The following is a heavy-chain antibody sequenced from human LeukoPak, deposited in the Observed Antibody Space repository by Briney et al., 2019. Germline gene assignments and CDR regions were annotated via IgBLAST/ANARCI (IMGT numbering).Heavy chain of an antibody. Sequence: ASVKVSCKASGYTFTSYSMNWVRQAPGQGLEWMGWINPNSGGTNYAQKFQGWVTMTRDTSISTAYMELSSLRSDDTAVYYCARGGYSGYELGVTTAPWDYWGQGTLVTVSS. CDR3: ARGGYSGYELGVTTAPWDY. D-gene: IGHD5-12*01. J-gene: IGHJ4*02. CDR2: INPNSGGT. CDR1: GYTFTSYS. V-gene: IGHV1-2*04.